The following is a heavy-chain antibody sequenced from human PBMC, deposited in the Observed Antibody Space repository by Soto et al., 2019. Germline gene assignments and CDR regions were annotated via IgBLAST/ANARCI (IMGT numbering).Heavy chain of an antibody. D-gene: IGHD6-13*01. CDR1: GFTFSSYA. CDR2: ISGSGGST. V-gene: IGHV3-23*01. J-gene: IGHJ6*03. Sequence: GGSLRLSCAASGFTFSSYAMSWVHQAPGKGLEWVSAISGSGGSTYYADSVKGRFTISRDNSKNTLYLQMNSLRAEDTAVYYCAYYGYSSSWHYYYYMDVWGKGTTVTVSS. CDR3: AYYGYSSSWHYYYYMDV.